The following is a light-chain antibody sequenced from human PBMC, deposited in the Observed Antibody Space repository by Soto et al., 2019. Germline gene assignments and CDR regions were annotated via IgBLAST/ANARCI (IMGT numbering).Light chain of an antibody. J-gene: IGKJ4*01. CDR3: QQYVTSPLT. CDR1: QSVSSSY. Sequence: ESVLTQSPGTLSLSPGERATLSCRASQSVSSSYLAWYQQKPGQAPRLLIYGVSSRATGIPDRFSGSGSGTDFTLTISRLEPEDFAVYYCQQYVTSPLTFGGGTKADIK. CDR2: GVS. V-gene: IGKV3-20*01.